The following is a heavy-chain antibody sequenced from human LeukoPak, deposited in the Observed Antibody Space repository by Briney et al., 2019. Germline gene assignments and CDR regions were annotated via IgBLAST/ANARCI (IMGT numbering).Heavy chain of an antibody. V-gene: IGHV3-9*01. CDR1: GFTFDDYA. CDR2: ISWNSGTL. CDR3: AKDSSGWYDAFDI. J-gene: IGHJ3*02. Sequence: GGSLRLSCEASGFTFDDYAMHWVRQAPGKGLEWVSGISWNSGTLGHADSVKGRSTISRDNSKNTLYLQMNSLRAEDTAVYYCAKDSSGWYDAFDIWGQGTMVTVSS. D-gene: IGHD6-19*01.